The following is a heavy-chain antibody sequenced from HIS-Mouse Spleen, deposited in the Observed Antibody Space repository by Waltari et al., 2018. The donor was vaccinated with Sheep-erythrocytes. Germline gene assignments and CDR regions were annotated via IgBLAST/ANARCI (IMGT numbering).Heavy chain of an antibody. CDR2: ISSSSSYI. V-gene: IGHV3-21*01. CDR1: GVTFSSYR. J-gene: IGHJ4*02. D-gene: IGHD1-26*01. Sequence: EVQLVESGGGLVKPGGSLRLSCAAYGVTFSSYRMNWVRQAPGKGLEWVSSISSSSSYIYYADSVKGRFTISRDNAKNSLYLQMNSLRAEDTAVYYCARVASGATFDYWGQGTLVTVSS. CDR3: ARVASGATFDY.